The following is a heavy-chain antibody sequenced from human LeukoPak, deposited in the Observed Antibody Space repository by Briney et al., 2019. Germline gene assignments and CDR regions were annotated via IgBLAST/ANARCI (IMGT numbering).Heavy chain of an antibody. D-gene: IGHD5-12*01. CDR3: ARVATIYWNKRNWFDP. J-gene: IGHJ5*02. CDR2: MNPNSGNT. Sequence: GASVKVSCKASGYTFTSYDINWVRQATGQGLEWMGWMNPNSGNTGYAQKFQGRVTIIRNTSISTAYMELSSLRSEDTAVYYCARVATIYWNKRNWFDPWGQGTLVTVSS. V-gene: IGHV1-8*03. CDR1: GYTFTSYD.